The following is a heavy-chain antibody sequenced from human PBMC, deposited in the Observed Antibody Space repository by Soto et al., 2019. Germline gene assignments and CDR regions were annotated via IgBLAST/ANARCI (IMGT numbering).Heavy chain of an antibody. J-gene: IGHJ6*02. V-gene: IGHV4-34*01. D-gene: IGHD2-15*01. CDR2: INHSGST. CDR3: ARGSRYCSGGSCLQRANYYYYYGMDV. CDR1: GGSFSGYY. Sequence: KASETLSLTCAVYGGSFSGYYWSWIRQPPGKGLEWIGEINHSGSTNYNPSLKSRVPISVDTSKNQFSLKLSSVTAADTAVYYFARGSRYCSGGSCLQRANYYYYYGMDVWGQGTTVTVSS.